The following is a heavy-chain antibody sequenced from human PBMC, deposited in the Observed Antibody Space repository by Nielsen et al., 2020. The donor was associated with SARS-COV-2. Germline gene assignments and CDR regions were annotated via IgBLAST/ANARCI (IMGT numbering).Heavy chain of an antibody. D-gene: IGHD3-16*01. V-gene: IGHV3-33*01. Sequence: GESLKISCAASGFTFSSYGMHWVRKAPGKGLEWVAVIWYDGSNKYYADSVKGRFTLSRDNAKNSLYLQMNSLRAEDTALYHCARDHSPIFGYGMDVWGQGTTVTVSS. J-gene: IGHJ6*02. CDR2: IWYDGSNK. CDR3: ARDHSPIFGYGMDV. CDR1: GFTFSSYG.